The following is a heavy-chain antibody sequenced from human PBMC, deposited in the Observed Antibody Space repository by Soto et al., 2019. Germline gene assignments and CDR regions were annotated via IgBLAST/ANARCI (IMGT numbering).Heavy chain of an antibody. CDR3: AHAPGIAVTTNWFDP. CDR2: IYWDDDK. Sequence: QITLKESGPTLVKPTQTLTLTCTFSGFSLSTSEVGVGWIRQPPGKALQWLALIYWDDDKRYSPSLKSRLTNPKDHSKNQVVLTMTNMDPVDTATYYCAHAPGIAVTTNWFDPWGQGILVTVSS. D-gene: IGHD6-19*01. CDR1: GFSLSTSEVG. J-gene: IGHJ5*02. V-gene: IGHV2-5*02.